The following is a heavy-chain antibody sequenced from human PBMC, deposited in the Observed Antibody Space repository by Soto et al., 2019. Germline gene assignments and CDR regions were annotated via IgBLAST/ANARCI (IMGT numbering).Heavy chain of an antibody. CDR3: ARADFWSGYGDYGMDV. J-gene: IGHJ6*02. CDR2: IYYSGST. V-gene: IGHV4-59*01. D-gene: IGHD3-3*01. CDR1: DGTISNFD. Sequence: ASETTPHTTTVSDGTISNFDWSWLRQKPGKGLEWIGYIYYSGSTNYNPSLKSRVTISVDTSKNQFSLKLSSVTAADTAVYYCARADFWSGYGDYGMDVWGQGTTVTVSS.